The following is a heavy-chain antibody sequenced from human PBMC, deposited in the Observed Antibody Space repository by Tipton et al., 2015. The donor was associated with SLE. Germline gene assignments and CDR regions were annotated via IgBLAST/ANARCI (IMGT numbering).Heavy chain of an antibody. CDR1: RGSISRYY. CDR3: ARTGPGVTTGWFDP. J-gene: IGHJ5*02. D-gene: IGHD4-17*01. CDR2: IYTSGSV. V-gene: IGHV4-4*07. Sequence: GLVKPSETLSLTCTVSRGSISRYYWSWIRQSAGKGLEWIGRIYTSGSVNYNLSLKSRVTMSVDTSKNQFSLKLSPVTAADTAVYYCARTGPGVTTGWFDPWGQGTLVTVSS.